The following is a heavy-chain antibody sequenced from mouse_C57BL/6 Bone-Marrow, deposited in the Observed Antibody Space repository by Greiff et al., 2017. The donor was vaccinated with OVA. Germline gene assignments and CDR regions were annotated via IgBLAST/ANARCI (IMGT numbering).Heavy chain of an antibody. D-gene: IGHD2-5*01. V-gene: IGHV1-50*01. CDR3: ASSLSLYSNYPYYFDY. Sequence: QVQLQQPGAELVKPGASVKLSCKASGYTFTSYWMQWVKQRPGQGLEWIGEIDPSDSYTNYNQKFKGKATLTVDTSSSTAYMQLSSLTSEDSAVYYCASSLSLYSNYPYYFDYWGQGTTLTVSS. CDR2: IDPSDSYT. CDR1: GYTFTSYW. J-gene: IGHJ2*01.